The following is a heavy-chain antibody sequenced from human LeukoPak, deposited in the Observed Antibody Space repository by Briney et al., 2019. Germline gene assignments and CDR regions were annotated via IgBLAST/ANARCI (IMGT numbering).Heavy chain of an antibody. CDR1: GGSINSYY. D-gene: IGHD6-13*01. V-gene: IGHV4-59*01. CDR2: IYYSGST. Sequence: PSETLSLTCTVSGGSINSYYWSWIRQPPGKGLEWIGYIYYSGSTNYNPSLKSRVTISVDTSKNQFSLKLSSVTAADTAVYYCARSGIAAAGFDYWGQGTLVTVSS. CDR3: ARSGIAAAGFDY. J-gene: IGHJ4*02.